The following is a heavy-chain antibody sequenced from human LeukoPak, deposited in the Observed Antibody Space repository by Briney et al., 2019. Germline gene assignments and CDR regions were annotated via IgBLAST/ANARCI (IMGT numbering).Heavy chain of an antibody. J-gene: IGHJ4*02. D-gene: IGHD4-17*01. CDR2: ISDSGDNT. CDR3: AKGDYGGYPHYFDY. V-gene: IGHV3-23*01. CDR1: GFTFSNYA. Sequence: GGSLRLSCAASGFTFSNYAMNWVRQAPGKGLEWVSTISDSGDNTYYADSVRGRFTISRDNSKRTLYVLMSSLGAEDTAIYYCAKGDYGGYPHYFDYWGQGTLVTVSS.